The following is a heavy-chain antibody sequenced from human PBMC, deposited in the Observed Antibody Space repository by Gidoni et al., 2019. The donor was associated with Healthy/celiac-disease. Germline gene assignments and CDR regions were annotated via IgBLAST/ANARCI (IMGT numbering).Heavy chain of an antibody. CDR1: GYSFTSYW. V-gene: IGHV5-10-1*03. Sequence: EVQLVQSGAEVKKPGASLRISCKGSGYSFTSYWISWVRRMPGKGLEWMGRIDPSESYTNYSTSCQGHVTISADKSISTAYLQWSSLKASDTAMYYCARLGPYDDILTGLVDYWGQGTLVTVSS. J-gene: IGHJ4*02. D-gene: IGHD3-9*01. CDR3: ARLGPYDDILTGLVDY. CDR2: IDPSESYT.